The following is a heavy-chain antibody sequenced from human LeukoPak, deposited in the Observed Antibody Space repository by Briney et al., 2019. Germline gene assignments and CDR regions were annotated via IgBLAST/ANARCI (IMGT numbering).Heavy chain of an antibody. CDR1: GGTFSSYT. D-gene: IGHD3-3*01. CDR2: IIPILGIA. V-gene: IGHV1-69*02. Sequence: SVKVSCKASGGTFSSYTISWVRQAPGQGLEWMGRIIPILGIANYAQKFQGRVTITADKSTSTAYMELSSLRSEDTAVYYCARARYYDFWSGYSYYYGMDVWGQGTTVTVSS. CDR3: ARARYYDFWSGYSYYYGMDV. J-gene: IGHJ6*02.